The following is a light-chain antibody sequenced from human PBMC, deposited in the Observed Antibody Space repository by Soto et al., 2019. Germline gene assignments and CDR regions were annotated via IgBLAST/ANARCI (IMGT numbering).Light chain of an antibody. Sequence: VMTQSRVTLSVSPGERATLSCRASQSVSNNYLAWYQQKPGQAPRLLIYGASNRATGIPDRFSGSGSGTDFTLTISRLEPEDFAVYYCQQYGSSGTFGQGTKVDIK. CDR1: QSVSNNY. V-gene: IGKV3-20*01. CDR3: QQYGSSGT. CDR2: GAS. J-gene: IGKJ1*01.